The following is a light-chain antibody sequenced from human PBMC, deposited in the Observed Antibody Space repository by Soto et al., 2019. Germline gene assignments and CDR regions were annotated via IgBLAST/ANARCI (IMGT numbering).Light chain of an antibody. CDR2: GAS. CDR3: QQFSSYPLT. Sequence: EIVLTQSPGTLSLSPGEGATLSCRASQSVSNSYLAWYQQKPGQAPRLLIYGASSRATGIPDRFSGSGSGTDFTLTISRLEPEDFAVYYCQQFSSYPLTFGGGTKVDIK. V-gene: IGKV3-20*01. J-gene: IGKJ4*01. CDR1: QSVSNSY.